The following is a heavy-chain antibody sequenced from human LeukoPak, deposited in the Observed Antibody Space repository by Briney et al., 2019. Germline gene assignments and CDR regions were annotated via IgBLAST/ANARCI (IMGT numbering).Heavy chain of an antibody. J-gene: IGHJ4*02. CDR2: IVVGSGNT. CDR1: GFTFTSSA. D-gene: IGHD3-10*01. CDR3: AARMVRGAEGDC. Sequence: SVTVSCQASGFTFTSSAVQSVRQARGQRLEWIGWIVVGSGNTNDAQKFQERVTITRDMSTSTAYMELSSLRSEDTAVYYCAARMVRGAEGDCWGEGTLVTVSS. V-gene: IGHV1-58*01.